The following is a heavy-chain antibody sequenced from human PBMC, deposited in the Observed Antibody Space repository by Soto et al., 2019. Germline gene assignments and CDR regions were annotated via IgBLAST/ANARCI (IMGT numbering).Heavy chain of an antibody. D-gene: IGHD2-15*01. Sequence: PGGSLRLSCAASGFTFSSYGMHWVRQAPGKGLEWVAVIWYDGSNKYYADSVKRRFTISRDNSKNTLYLQMNSLRAEDTAVYYCARDRHAATPQRIYYGMDVWGQGTTVTVSS. CDR2: IWYDGSNK. CDR1: GFTFSSYG. V-gene: IGHV3-33*01. J-gene: IGHJ6*02. CDR3: ARDRHAATPQRIYYGMDV.